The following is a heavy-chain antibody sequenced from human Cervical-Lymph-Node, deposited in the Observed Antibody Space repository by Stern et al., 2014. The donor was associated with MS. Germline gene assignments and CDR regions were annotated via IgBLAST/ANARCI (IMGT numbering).Heavy chain of an antibody. CDR1: GGSISSGGYY. V-gene: IGHV4-31*03. J-gene: IGHJ5*02. CDR2: IYYSGST. CDR3: ARGIYSQRPRRVWFDP. D-gene: IGHD5-18*01. Sequence: QVQLVESGPGLVKPSQTLSLTCTVSGGSISSGGYYWSWIRQHPGKGLEWIGYIYYSGSTYYNPSLKSRVTISVDTSKNQFSLKLSSVTAADTAVYYCARGIYSQRPRRVWFDPWGQGTLVTVSS.